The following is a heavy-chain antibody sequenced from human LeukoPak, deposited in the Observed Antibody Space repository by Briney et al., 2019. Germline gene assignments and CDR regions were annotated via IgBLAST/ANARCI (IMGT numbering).Heavy chain of an antibody. CDR3: ARARDVVPAAKRLLDY. Sequence: ASVKVSFKASGYTFTGYYMHWVRQAPGQGLEWMGWINPNSGGTNYAQKFQGRVTMTRDTSISTAYMELSRLRSDDTAVYYCARARDVVPAAKRLLDYWGQGTLVTVSS. D-gene: IGHD2-2*01. CDR1: GYTFTGYY. J-gene: IGHJ4*02. V-gene: IGHV1-2*02. CDR2: INPNSGGT.